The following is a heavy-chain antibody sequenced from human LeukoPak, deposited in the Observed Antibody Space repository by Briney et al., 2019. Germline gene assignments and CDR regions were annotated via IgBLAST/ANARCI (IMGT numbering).Heavy chain of an antibody. Sequence: ASVKVSCKASGYTFTTYGLSWVRQAPGQGLEWMGWISTYNGNTNYAQKFQGRVTMTTDTSTSTAYMELRSLRSDDTAVYYCARDSTEDFWSGFYSYFDFWGQGTLVTVSS. CDR3: ARDSTEDFWSGFYSYFDF. V-gene: IGHV1-18*01. J-gene: IGHJ4*02. CDR1: GYTFTTYG. CDR2: ISTYNGNT. D-gene: IGHD3-3*01.